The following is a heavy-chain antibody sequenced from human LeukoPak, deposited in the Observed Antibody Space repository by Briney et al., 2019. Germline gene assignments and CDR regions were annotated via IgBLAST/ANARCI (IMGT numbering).Heavy chain of an antibody. J-gene: IGHJ5*02. CDR2: IYYSGST. D-gene: IGHD3-22*01. CDR3: ARAAGNYYDWFDP. CDR1: GGSISSGDYY. V-gene: IGHV4-30-4*01. Sequence: PSQTLSLTCTVSGGSISSGDYYWSWIRQPPGKGLEWIGFIYYSGSTYYKPSLKSRLTISVDTSKNQFSLKLSSVTAADTAVYYCARAAGNYYDWFDPWGQGTLVTVSS.